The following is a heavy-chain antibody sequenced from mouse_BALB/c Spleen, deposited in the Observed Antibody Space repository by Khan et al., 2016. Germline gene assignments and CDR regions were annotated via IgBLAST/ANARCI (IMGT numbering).Heavy chain of an antibody. CDR1: VYSITSDYA. V-gene: IGHV3-2*02. CDR3: AATAAAAGCAS. D-gene: IGHD6-1*01. Sequence: EVQLVESGPGLVKPSQSLSLTCTVTVYSITSDYAWNWIRQFPGNKLEWMGYISYSGSTSYNPSFKRRITITRDTSKNQFFLQLTSVTTEDTATYYCAATAAAAGCASRGQGTVVTVSA. J-gene: IGHJ3*01. CDR2: ISYSGST.